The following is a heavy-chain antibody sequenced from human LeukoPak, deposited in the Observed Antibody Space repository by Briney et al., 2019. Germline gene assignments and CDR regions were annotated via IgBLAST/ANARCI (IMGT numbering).Heavy chain of an antibody. CDR1: GYSISSGYY. D-gene: IGHD1-20*01. CDR3: ARGRYNWIF. CDR2: IYHSGST. V-gene: IGHV4-38-2*02. Sequence: SETLSLTCTVSGYSISSGYYWGWIRQPPGKGLEWIGSIYHSGSTYYNPSLQSRVTISVDTSKNQFSLKLSSVTAADTAVYYCARGRYNWIFWGQGTLVTVSS. J-gene: IGHJ4*02.